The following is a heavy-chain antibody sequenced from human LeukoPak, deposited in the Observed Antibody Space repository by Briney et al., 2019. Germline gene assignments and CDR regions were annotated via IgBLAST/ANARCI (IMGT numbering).Heavy chain of an antibody. CDR2: ISGSGGST. J-gene: IGHJ3*02. CDR3: AKATYYYDSSGYYYADAFDI. CDR1: GFTFSSYA. D-gene: IGHD3-22*01. V-gene: IGHV3-23*01. Sequence: PGGSLRLSCAASGFTFSSYAMSWVRQAPGKGLEWVSAISGSGGSTYYADSVKGRFTISRDNSKNTLYLQMNSLRAEDTAVYYCAKATYYYDSSGYYYADAFDIWGQGTMVTASS.